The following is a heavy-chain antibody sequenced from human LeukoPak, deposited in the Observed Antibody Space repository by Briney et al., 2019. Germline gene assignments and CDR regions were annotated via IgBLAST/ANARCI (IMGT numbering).Heavy chain of an antibody. CDR2: IIPIFGTA. Sequence: GASVKVSCKASGGTFSSYAISWVRQAPGQGLEWMGGIIPIFGTANYAQKFQGRVTITADKSTSTAYMELSSLRSEDTAVYYCVRVAGRSAFDIWGQGTMVTVSS. D-gene: IGHD6-19*01. CDR3: VRVAGRSAFDI. CDR1: GGTFSSYA. J-gene: IGHJ3*02. V-gene: IGHV1-69*06.